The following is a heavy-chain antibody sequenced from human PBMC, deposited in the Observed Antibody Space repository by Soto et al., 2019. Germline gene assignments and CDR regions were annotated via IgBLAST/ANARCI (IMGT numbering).Heavy chain of an antibody. CDR1: GYTFTSYV. CDR2: INAGNGNT. V-gene: IGHV1-3*01. D-gene: IGHD3-10*01. J-gene: IGHJ5*02. Sequence: QVQLVQSGAEVKKPGASVKVSCKASGYTFTSYVMHWVRQAPGQRLEWMGWINAGNGNTKYSQKFQGRVTITRDTSASTAYMELSSLRSEDTAVYYCAIGLDYYCSECENWFEPWGQGTLVTVSS. CDR3: AIGLDYYCSECENWFEP.